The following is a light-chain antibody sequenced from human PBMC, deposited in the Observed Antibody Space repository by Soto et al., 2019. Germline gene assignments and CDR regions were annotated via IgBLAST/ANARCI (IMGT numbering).Light chain of an antibody. CDR3: QHYNSYSEA. CDR1: ESMSNC. CDR2: KAS. J-gene: IGKJ1*01. Sequence: DIQMTQSPSTLSASVGDRVTITCRASESMSNCLAWYQQKPGKAPKLLIYKASTLKSGVPSRFSGSGSGTEFTLTISSLQPDDFATYYCQHYNSYSEAFGQGTKV. V-gene: IGKV1-5*03.